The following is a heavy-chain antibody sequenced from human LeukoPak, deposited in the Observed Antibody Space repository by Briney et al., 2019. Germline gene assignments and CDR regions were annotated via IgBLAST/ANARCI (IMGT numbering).Heavy chain of an antibody. Sequence: SETLSLTCTVSGGSISSYYWSWIRQPPGKGLERIGYIYYSGSSNYNPSLKSRVIISGDTSKNQVSLKLSSVTAADTAVYYCARANRYDLYFDYWGQGTLVTVSS. J-gene: IGHJ4*02. CDR1: GGSISSYY. V-gene: IGHV4-59*01. D-gene: IGHD5-12*01. CDR2: IYYSGSS. CDR3: ARANRYDLYFDY.